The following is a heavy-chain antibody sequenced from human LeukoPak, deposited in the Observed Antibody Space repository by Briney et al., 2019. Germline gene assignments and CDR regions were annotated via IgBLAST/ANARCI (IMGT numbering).Heavy chain of an antibody. V-gene: IGHV1-24*01. CDR3: ATFCCWCCFFDTARYY. D-gene: IGHD2-8*01. Sequence: ASVKVSCKVSGYTLTELSMHWVRQAPGKGLEWMGGFDPEDGETIYAQKFQGRVTMTEDTSTDTAYMELSSLRSEDTAVYYCATFCCWCCFFDTARYYLGQGTLGTVSS. CDR1: GYTLTELS. CDR2: FDPEDGET. J-gene: IGHJ4*02.